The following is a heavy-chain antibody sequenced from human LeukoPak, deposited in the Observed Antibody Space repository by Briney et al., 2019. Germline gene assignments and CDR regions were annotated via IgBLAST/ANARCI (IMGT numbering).Heavy chain of an antibody. V-gene: IGHV1-46*01. Sequence: ASVKVSCKASGYTFTNYFIHWVRQAPGQGLEWMGIINPSGGGTTYAQKFQGRVTMTTDTSTSTAYMELRSLRSDDTAVYYCARGVDTWLYDYWGQGTLVTVSS. J-gene: IGHJ4*02. CDR1: GYTFTNYF. D-gene: IGHD3-22*01. CDR3: ARGVDTWLYDY. CDR2: INPSGGGT.